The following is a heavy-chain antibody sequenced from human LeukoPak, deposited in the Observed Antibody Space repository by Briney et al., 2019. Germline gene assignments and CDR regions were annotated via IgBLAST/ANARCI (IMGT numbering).Heavy chain of an antibody. V-gene: IGHV3-33*01. J-gene: IGHJ5*02. D-gene: IGHD4-11*01. CDR3: ARDTSPYSNSGDNWFDP. Sequence: PGRSLRLSCAASGFTFSSYGMHWVRQAPGKGLEWVAVIWYDGSNKYYADSVKGRFTISRDNSKNTLYLQMNSLRAEDTAVYYCARDTSPYSNSGDNWFDPWGQGTLVTVSS. CDR2: IWYDGSNK. CDR1: GFTFSSYG.